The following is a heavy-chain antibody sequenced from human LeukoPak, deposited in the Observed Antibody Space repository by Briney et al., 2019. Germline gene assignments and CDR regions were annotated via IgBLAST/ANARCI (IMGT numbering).Heavy chain of an antibody. CDR1: GYTFTSYD. J-gene: IGHJ4*02. V-gene: IGHV1-8*03. CDR3: ARAPFRYSYGYGFSY. CDR2: MNPNSGNT. D-gene: IGHD5-18*01. Sequence: ASVKVSCKASGYTFTSYDINWVRQATGQVLEWMGWMNPNSGNTGYAQKFQGRVTITRNTSTSTAYMELSSLRSEDTAVYYCARAPFRYSYGYGFSYWGQGTLVTVSS.